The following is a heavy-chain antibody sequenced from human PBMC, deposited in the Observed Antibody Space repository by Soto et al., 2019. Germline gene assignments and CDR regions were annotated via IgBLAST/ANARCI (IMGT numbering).Heavy chain of an antibody. D-gene: IGHD6-19*01. CDR3: AGAGGLGAVAVDC. CDR1: GGSISSGGYS. J-gene: IGHJ4*02. V-gene: IGHV4-30-2*01. CDR2: IYHSGST. Sequence: QLQLQESGSGLVKPSQTLSLTCAVSGGSISSGGYSWSWIRQPPGKGLEWIGYIYHSGSTYYNPSLKSRVTISVDRSKNQFSLKLNSVTAADMAVYYCAGAGGLGAVAVDCWGQGTLVTVSS.